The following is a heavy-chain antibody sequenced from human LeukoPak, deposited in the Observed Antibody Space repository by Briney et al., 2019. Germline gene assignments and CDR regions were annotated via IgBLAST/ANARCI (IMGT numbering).Heavy chain of an antibody. CDR1: GGSISSYY. D-gene: IGHD3-10*01. V-gene: IGHV4-4*09. Sequence: PSETLSLTCTVSGGSISSYYWSWIRQPPEKGLEWIGYIYTSGSTNYNPSLKSRVTISVDTSKNQFSLKLSSVTAADTAVYYCARVFSNYYGSGSLYGMDVWGQGTTVTVSS. J-gene: IGHJ6*02. CDR3: ARVFSNYYGSGSLYGMDV. CDR2: IYTSGST.